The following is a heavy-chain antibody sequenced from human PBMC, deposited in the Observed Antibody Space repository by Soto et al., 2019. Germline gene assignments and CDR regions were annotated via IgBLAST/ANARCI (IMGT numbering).Heavy chain of an antibody. CDR3: AKDRGRDYVWGSYPSTHFDY. V-gene: IGHV3-30*18. D-gene: IGHD3-16*02. J-gene: IGHJ4*02. Sequence: SLRLSCAASGFTFSSYGMHWVRQAPGKGLEWVAVISYDGSNKYYADSVKGRFTISRDNSKNTLYLQMNSLRAEDTAVYYCAKDRGRDYVWGSYPSTHFDYWGQGTLVTVSS. CDR2: ISYDGSNK. CDR1: GFTFSSYG.